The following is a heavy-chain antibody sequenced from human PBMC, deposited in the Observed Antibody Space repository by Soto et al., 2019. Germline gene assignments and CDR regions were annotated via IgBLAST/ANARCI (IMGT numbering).Heavy chain of an antibody. CDR2: IYHSGST. CDR1: SGSISNYY. Sequence: SETLSLTCTVSSGSISNYYWSWIRQPPGKGLEWIGYIYHSGSTTYNPSLKSRVTISVDTSKNQFSLKLDSVTAADTAVYYCARGVNFDYWGQGTLVTVSS. V-gene: IGHV4-59*08. CDR3: ARGVNFDY. J-gene: IGHJ4*02. D-gene: IGHD2-21*01.